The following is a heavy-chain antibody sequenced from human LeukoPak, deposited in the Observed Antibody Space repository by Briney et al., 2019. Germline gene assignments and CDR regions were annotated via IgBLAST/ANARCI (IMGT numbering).Heavy chain of an antibody. D-gene: IGHD3-10*01. CDR3: AKDHYYYGSGSYYTYYFDY. Sequence: PGGSLRLSCAASGFTFSNYAMNWVRQAPGKGLEWVSALSCSGVSTYYADSVKGRFTISRDNSMNTLYLQMNSLRAEDTAVYYCAKDHYYYGSGSYYTYYFDYWGQGTLVTVSS. CDR1: GFTFSNYA. V-gene: IGHV3-23*01. J-gene: IGHJ4*02. CDR2: LSCSGVST.